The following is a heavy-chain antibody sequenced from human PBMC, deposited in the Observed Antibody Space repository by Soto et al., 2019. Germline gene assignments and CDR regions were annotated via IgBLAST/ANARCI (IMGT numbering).Heavy chain of an antibody. J-gene: IGHJ5*02. Sequence: SVKVSCKASGYTFTDHYINWVRQAPGQGPEYMGWIHPNSGDTNYVQRFQGRLIMTRDTSINTAYMELRRLTSDDTAVYYCTRDSSTGTNLYKWFDPWGQGTLVTVSS. CDR1: GYTFTDHY. CDR3: TRDSSTGTNLYKWFDP. D-gene: IGHD4-4*01. CDR2: IHPNSGDT. V-gene: IGHV1-2*02.